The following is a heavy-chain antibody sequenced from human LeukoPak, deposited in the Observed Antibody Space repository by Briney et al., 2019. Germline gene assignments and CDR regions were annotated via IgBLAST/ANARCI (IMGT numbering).Heavy chain of an antibody. CDR3: ARVIVVVPAAIPYYGMDV. D-gene: IGHD2-2*02. CDR1: GYTFTSYG. J-gene: IGHJ6*02. Sequence: ASVKVSCKASGYTFTSYGISWVRQAPGQRLEWMGWISAYNGNTNYAQKLQGRVTMTTDTSTSTAYMELRSLRSDDTAVYYCARVIVVVPAAIPYYGMDVWGQGTTVTVSS. CDR2: ISAYNGNT. V-gene: IGHV1-18*01.